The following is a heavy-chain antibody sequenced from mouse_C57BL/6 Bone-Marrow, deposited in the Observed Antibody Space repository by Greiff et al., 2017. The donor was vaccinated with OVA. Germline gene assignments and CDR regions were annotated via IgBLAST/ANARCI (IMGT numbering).Heavy chain of an antibody. V-gene: IGHV5-15*01. CDR3: ARPGGGYYAFAY. CDR1: GFTFSDYG. CDR2: ISNLAYSI. Sequence: EVKLMESGGGLVQPGGSLKLSCAASGFTFSDYGMAWVRQAPRKGPEWVAFISNLAYSIYYADTVTGRFTISRENAKNTLYLEMSSLRSEDTAMYYCARPGGGYYAFAYWGQGTLVTVSA. D-gene: IGHD2-3*01. J-gene: IGHJ3*01.